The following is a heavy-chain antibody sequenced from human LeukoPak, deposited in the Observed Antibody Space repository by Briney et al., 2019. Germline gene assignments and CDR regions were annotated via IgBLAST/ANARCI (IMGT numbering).Heavy chain of an antibody. V-gene: IGHV3-21*01. J-gene: IGHJ4*02. CDR3: AREVVVAATPFDY. Sequence: RPGGSLRLSCAASGFTFSSYSMNWVRQAPGKGLEWVSSISSSSTYIFYEDSVKGRFTISRDNAKNSLYLQMNSLRAEDTAVYYCAREVVVAATPFDYWGQGTLVTVSS. CDR2: ISSSSTYI. D-gene: IGHD2-15*01. CDR1: GFTFSSYS.